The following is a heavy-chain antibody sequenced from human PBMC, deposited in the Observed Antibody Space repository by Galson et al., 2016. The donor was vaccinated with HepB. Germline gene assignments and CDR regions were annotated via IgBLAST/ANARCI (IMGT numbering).Heavy chain of an antibody. CDR3: ARETPWAVRRRHFDY. V-gene: IGHV5-51*01. CDR1: GYSFSNSW. Sequence: QSGAEVKKPGEALKISCKGSGYSFSNSWIGWVRQMPGKGLEWMGIIHPGGSDTRYSPSFQGQVTISAAKSISTAYLQWSSLQASDRAMYYCARETPWAVRRRHFDYWGQGTLVTVSS. J-gene: IGHJ4*02. D-gene: IGHD4-23*01. CDR2: IHPGGSDT.